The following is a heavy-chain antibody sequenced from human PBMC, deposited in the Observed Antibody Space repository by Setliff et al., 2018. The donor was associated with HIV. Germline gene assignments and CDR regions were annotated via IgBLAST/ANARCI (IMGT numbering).Heavy chain of an antibody. CDR3: ASKGTVAAAGTGYYYYYGMDV. CDR1: GYTFTSYA. Sequence: ASVKVSCKASGYTFTSYAMNWVRQAPGQGLEWMGWINTNTGNPTYAQGFTGRFVFSLDTSVSTAYLQISSLKAEDTAVYYCASKGTVAAAGTGYYYYYGMDVWGQGTTVTVSS. V-gene: IGHV7-4-1*02. J-gene: IGHJ6*02. D-gene: IGHD6-13*01. CDR2: INTNTGNP.